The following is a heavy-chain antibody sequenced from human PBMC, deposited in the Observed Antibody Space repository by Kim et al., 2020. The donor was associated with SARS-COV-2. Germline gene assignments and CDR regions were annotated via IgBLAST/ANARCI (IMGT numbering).Heavy chain of an antibody. CDR1: GFTFNNYT. CDR2: ISKSGDDT. Sequence: GSLRLSCSASGFTFNNYTMSWVRQAPEEGLGWVSAISKSGDDTYYVDSVKGRFTISRDNSKNTLYLQMNSLRAEDTAVYYCVKATDYWGQGILVTVSS. CDR3: VKATDY. V-gene: IGHV3-23*01. J-gene: IGHJ4*02.